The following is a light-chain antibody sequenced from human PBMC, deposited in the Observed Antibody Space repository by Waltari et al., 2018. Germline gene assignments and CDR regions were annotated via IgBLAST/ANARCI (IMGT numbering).Light chain of an antibody. CDR2: QAS. CDR3: QHYFTYLGT. CDR1: QSVGIY. V-gene: IGKV1-5*03. Sequence: DIQMTQSPSTLSASVGDRVTITCRASQSVGIYLAWYLQKPGKAPKLLIYQASSVESGVSSRFSGGGSGTDFTLSISSLQPDDFGTYYCQHYFTYLGTFGQGTKVDVK. J-gene: IGKJ1*01.